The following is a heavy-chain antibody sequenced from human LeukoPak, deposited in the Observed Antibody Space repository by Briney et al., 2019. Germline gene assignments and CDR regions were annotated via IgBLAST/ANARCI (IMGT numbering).Heavy chain of an antibody. CDR1: GFTFSSYA. CDR3: AKGSYSSSSGLFDY. CDR2: ISGSGGST. Sequence: GGSLRLSCAASGFTFSSYAMSWVRQAPGKGLEWVSAISGSGGSTYYADSVKGRLTISRDNSKNSLYLQMNSLRAEDTAVYYCAKGSYSSSSGLFDYWGQGTLVTVSS. D-gene: IGHD6-6*01. V-gene: IGHV3-23*01. J-gene: IGHJ4*02.